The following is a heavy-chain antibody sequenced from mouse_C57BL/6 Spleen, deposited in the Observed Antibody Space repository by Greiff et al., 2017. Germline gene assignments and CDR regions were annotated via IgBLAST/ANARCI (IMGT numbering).Heavy chain of an antibody. J-gene: IGHJ3*01. CDR1: GYTFTSYN. D-gene: IGHD2-4*01. V-gene: IGHV1-12*01. Sequence: VQLQQSGAELVRPGASVKMSCKASGYTFTSYNMHWVKQTPRQGLEWIGAIYPGNGDTSYNQKFKGKATLTVDKSSSTAYMQLSSLTSEDSAVYFCVADYDEGGPWFAYWGQGTLVTVSA. CDR3: VADYDEGGPWFAY. CDR2: IYPGNGDT.